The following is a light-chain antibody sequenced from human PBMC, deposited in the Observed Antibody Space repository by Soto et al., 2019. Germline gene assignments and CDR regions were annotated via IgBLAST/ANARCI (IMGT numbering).Light chain of an antibody. J-gene: IGKJ4*01. Sequence: EIVLTQSPATLSLSPGESATLSCRASQSVSSYLAWYQQKPGQAPRLLIFDTSNRATGIPARFSGSGSGTDFTLYISSLEPEDFAVYYCQQRSIWPPTFGGGTKVEIK. V-gene: IGKV3-11*01. CDR3: QQRSIWPPT. CDR1: QSVSSY. CDR2: DTS.